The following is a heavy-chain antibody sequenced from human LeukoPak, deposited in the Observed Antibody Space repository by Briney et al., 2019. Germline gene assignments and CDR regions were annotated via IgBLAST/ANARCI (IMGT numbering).Heavy chain of an antibody. D-gene: IGHD6-19*01. Sequence: PSETLSLTCTVSGGSISSSTYYWGWIRQPPGKGLEWIGSIYYSGNTYYNPSLKSRVTISVDTSKNQFSLKLSSVTAADTAVYYCARDGKGAVSLFDYWGQGTLVTVSS. CDR3: ARDGKGAVSLFDY. CDR2: IYYSGNT. J-gene: IGHJ4*02. V-gene: IGHV4-39*02. CDR1: GGSISSSTYY.